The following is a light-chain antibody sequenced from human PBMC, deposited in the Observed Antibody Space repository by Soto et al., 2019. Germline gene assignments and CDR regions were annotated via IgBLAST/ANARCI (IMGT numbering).Light chain of an antibody. J-gene: IGKJ5*01. CDR3: QQYGSSPPIT. V-gene: IGKV3-20*01. CDR2: GAS. Sequence: EIVLTQSPGTLSLSPGERATLSCRASQSVSSSYLAWYQQKPGQAPRLLIYGASSRVTGTPDRFSGSGSGTDFTLTISRLEPGDFAVYYCQQYGSSPPITFGQGTRLEIK. CDR1: QSVSSSY.